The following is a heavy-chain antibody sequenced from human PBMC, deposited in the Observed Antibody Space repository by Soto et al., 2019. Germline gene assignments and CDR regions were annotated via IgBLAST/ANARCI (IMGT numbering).Heavy chain of an antibody. Sequence: GGSLRLSCAASGFTFSSYSMNWVRPAPGKGLEWVSSISSSSSYIYYADSVKGRFTISRDNAKNSLYLQMNSLRAEDTAVYYCAASRTPSPYDFDYWGQGTLVTVSS. D-gene: IGHD6-13*01. V-gene: IGHV3-21*01. CDR1: GFTFSSYS. CDR2: ISSSSSYI. CDR3: AASRTPSPYDFDY. J-gene: IGHJ4*02.